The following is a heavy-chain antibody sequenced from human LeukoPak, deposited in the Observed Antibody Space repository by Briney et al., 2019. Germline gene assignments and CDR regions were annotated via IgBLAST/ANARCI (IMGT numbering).Heavy chain of an antibody. J-gene: IGHJ3*02. Sequence: PSETLSLTCAVYGGSFSGYYWSWIRQPPGKGLEWIGEINHSGSTNYNPSLKSRVTISVDTSKNQFSLKLSSVTAADTAVYYCARHLYCSSTSCYFQRRTNDAFDIWGQGTMVTVSS. D-gene: IGHD2-2*01. CDR3: ARHLYCSSTSCYFQRRTNDAFDI. CDR1: GGSFSGYY. V-gene: IGHV4-34*01. CDR2: INHSGST.